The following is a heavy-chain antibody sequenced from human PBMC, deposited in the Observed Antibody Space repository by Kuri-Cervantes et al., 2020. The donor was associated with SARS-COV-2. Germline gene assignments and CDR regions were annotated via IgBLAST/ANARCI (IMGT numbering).Heavy chain of an antibody. CDR2: IYYSGST. Sequence: SETLSLTCAFYGESFSGYYWSWIRQPPGKGLEWIGYIYYSGSTNYNPSLKSRVTISVDTSKNQFSLKLSSVTAADTAVYYCAREATGYYYYMDVWGKGTTVTVSS. V-gene: IGHV4-59*01. CDR3: AREATGYYYYMDV. J-gene: IGHJ6*03. D-gene: IGHD2-8*02. CDR1: GESFSGYY.